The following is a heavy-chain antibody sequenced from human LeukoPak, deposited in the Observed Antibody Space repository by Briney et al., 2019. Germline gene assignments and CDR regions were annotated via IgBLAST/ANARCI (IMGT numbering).Heavy chain of an antibody. CDR1: GFIFSSYA. Sequence: GGSLKLSCPPSGFIFSSYATHWVRQAPGKGLEYFSVISSNGGSTYYEAAVKGSSTSSRDNSKNTLYLQMSSLRAEDTAVYYCVKGKVPAARSREEYFQHWGKGTLVTVST. D-gene: IGHD2-2*01. V-gene: IGHV3-64D*06. J-gene: IGHJ1*01. CDR2: ISSNGGST. CDR3: VKGKVPAARSREEYFQH.